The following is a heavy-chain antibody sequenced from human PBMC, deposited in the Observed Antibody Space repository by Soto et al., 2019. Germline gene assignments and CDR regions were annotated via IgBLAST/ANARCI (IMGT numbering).Heavy chain of an antibody. Sequence: NFSLQASGGAXARHTINLVRQAPGQGLEWIGGIIPIFSTPKYAQKFKGRVMLTADKSTSTAYMELRSLRYEDTAVYYCARGGLQAQGVQYNHYAMDVWGQGTTGT. J-gene: IGHJ6*02. D-gene: IGHD4-4*01. V-gene: IGHV1-69*06. CDR2: IIPIFSTP. CDR1: GGAXARHT. CDR3: ARGGLQAQGVQYNHYAMDV.